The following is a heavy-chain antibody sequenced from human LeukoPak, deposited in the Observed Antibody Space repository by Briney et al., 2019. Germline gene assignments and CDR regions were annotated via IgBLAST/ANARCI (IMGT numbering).Heavy chain of an antibody. V-gene: IGHV4-59*01. CDR2: ISYSGST. CDR1: GGSLSSYH. J-gene: IGHJ4*02. Sequence: SETLSLTCTVSGGSLSSYHWSWVRQPPGKGREWIGYISYSGSTNYNPSLKSRVTISVDTSKNQFSLGLSSVTAADTAVYYCARSSRVGYCSGGSCYSIDYWGQGTLVTVSS. CDR3: ARSSRVGYCSGGSCYSIDY. D-gene: IGHD2-15*01.